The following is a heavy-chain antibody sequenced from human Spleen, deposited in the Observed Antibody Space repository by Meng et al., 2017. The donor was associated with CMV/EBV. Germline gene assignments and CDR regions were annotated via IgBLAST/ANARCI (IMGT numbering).Heavy chain of an antibody. CDR1: GFTFGDYA. V-gene: IGHV3-73*01. D-gene: IGHD4-11*01. CDR3: AKGDYSNYGWCWGY. CDR2: VRSKTKYYAT. Sequence: GGSLRLSCVASGFTFGDYAIHWVRQASGKGLDWVGRVRSKTKYYATTYTASLKGRVTISRDNSKNTLYLQMNSLRAEDTAIYYCAKGDYSNYGWCWGYWGQGTLVTVSS. J-gene: IGHJ4*02.